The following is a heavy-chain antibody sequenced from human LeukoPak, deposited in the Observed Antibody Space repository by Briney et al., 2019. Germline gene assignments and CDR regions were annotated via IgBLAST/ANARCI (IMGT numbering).Heavy chain of an antibody. J-gene: IGHJ4*02. Sequence: GGSQRLSCAASGFTFSSYTMSWVRQAPGKGLEWVSAISISGSKTYYADSVKGRFTISRDNSKNTLYLQMNSLRAEDTAVYYCANEIRPNDYWGQGTQVTVSS. CDR1: GFTFSSYT. D-gene: IGHD4-17*01. V-gene: IGHV3-23*01. CDR2: ISISGSKT. CDR3: ANEIRPNDY.